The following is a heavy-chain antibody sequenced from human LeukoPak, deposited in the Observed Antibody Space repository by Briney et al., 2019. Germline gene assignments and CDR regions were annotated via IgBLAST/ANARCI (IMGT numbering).Heavy chain of an antibody. CDR2: ISSNGDNT. CDR1: GFTFSTYV. Sequence: SGGSLRLSCSVSGFTFSTYVMHWVRQAPGKGLEYVSAISSNGDNTYYADSVKGRFTISRDNSKNTLYLQMSSLRADDTAVYYCVRGTGYWGQGTLVTASS. CDR3: VRGTGY. J-gene: IGHJ4*02. V-gene: IGHV3-64D*06.